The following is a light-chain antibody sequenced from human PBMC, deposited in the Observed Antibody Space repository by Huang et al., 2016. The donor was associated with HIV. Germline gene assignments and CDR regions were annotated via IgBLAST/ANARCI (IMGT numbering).Light chain of an antibody. J-gene: IGKJ1*01. CDR3: QQSYSFPRT. CDR2: AAS. Sequence: DIQMTQSPSSLSASVGDRVTIPCRARQNINSYLNWYQQKPGKTPKFLIYAASSLESGVPSRFSGSGSGTDFTLTISSLQPEDFATYYCQQSYSFPRTFGQGTRVEIK. V-gene: IGKV1-39*01. CDR1: QNINSY.